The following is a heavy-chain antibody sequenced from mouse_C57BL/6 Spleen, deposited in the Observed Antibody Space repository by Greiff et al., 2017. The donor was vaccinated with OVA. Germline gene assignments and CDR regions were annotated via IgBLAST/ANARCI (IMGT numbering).Heavy chain of an antibody. Sequence: VQLQQPGAELVKPGASVKLSCKASGYTFTSYWMQWVKQRPGQGLEWIGEIDPSDSYTNYNQKFKGKATLTVDTSSSTAYMQLSSLTTEDSAVYYGARSTGTRFGYWGQGTTLTVSS. J-gene: IGHJ2*01. V-gene: IGHV1-50*01. D-gene: IGHD4-1*02. CDR2: IDPSDSYT. CDR3: ARSTGTRFGY. CDR1: GYTFTSYW.